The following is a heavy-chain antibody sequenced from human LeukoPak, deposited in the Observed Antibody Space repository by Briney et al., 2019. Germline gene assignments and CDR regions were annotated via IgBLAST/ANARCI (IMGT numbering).Heavy chain of an antibody. Sequence: PGGSLRLSCAASGFTFSSYSMNWVRQAPGKGLEWVSAISGSGGSTYYADSVKGRFTISRDNSKNTLYLQMNSLRAEDTAVYYCARRNWGSTFDYWGQGTLVTVSS. D-gene: IGHD7-27*01. CDR3: ARRNWGSTFDY. CDR2: ISGSGGST. J-gene: IGHJ4*02. V-gene: IGHV3-23*01. CDR1: GFTFSSYS.